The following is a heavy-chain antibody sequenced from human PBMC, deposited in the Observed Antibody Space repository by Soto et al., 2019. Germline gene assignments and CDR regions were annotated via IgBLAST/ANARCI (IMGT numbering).Heavy chain of an antibody. J-gene: IGHJ6*02. V-gene: IGHV1-69*05. Sequence: QVQLVQSGAEVKKPGSSVKVSCKASGGTFSSYAISWVRQAPGQGLEWMGGIIPIFGTADYAQKFQGGVTITSDESTSTAYMGLCGVINEDTDAHFCAKHYDNSDYCCGIDAWDQGTTVPVSS. CDR1: GGTFSSYA. CDR2: IIPIFGTA. D-gene: IGHD4-4*01. CDR3: AKHYDNSDYCCGIDA.